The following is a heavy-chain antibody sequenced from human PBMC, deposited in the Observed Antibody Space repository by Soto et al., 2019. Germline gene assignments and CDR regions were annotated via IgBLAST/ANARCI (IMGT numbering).Heavy chain of an antibody. CDR2: ISYDGSNK. Sequence: GGSLRLSCAASGFTFSSYGMHWVRQAPGKGLEWVAVISYDGSNKYYADSVKGRFTISRDNSKNTLYLQMNSLRAEDTAVYYCAKDTRFLEWEYNLYYYYGMDVWGQGTTVTVSS. CDR3: AKDTRFLEWEYNLYYYYGMDV. D-gene: IGHD3-3*01. V-gene: IGHV3-30*18. J-gene: IGHJ6*02. CDR1: GFTFSSYG.